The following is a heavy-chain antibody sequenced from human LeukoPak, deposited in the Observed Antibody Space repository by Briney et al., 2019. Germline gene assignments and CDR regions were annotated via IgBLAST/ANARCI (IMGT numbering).Heavy chain of an antibody. J-gene: IGHJ4*02. CDR1: GGSVSSGSYY. CDR3: AGMRITTPTVRTLDY. Sequence: SETLSLTCTVSGGSVSSGSYYWSWIRQPPGKGLEWIGFIYYTGSTNYNPSLKSRVTISVDTSKNQFSLKLSSVTAADTAVYYCAGMRITTPTVRTLDYWGQGTLVTVSS. V-gene: IGHV4-61*01. CDR2: IYYTGST. D-gene: IGHD1-14*01.